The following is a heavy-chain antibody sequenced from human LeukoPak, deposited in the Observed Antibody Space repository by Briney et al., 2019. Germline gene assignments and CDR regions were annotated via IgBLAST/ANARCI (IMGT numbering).Heavy chain of an antibody. J-gene: IGHJ4*02. V-gene: IGHV3-23*01. CDR2: IRGTGGRT. Sequence: PGGSLRLSYAASGFTFNSYDMTWVRQAPGKGLEWVSSIRGTGGRTYYADSVKGRFTISRDSSKNTLYLQMNSLKAEDTAVYYCAKARYCSGGTCSNFDFWGQGTLVTVSS. D-gene: IGHD2-15*01. CDR1: GFTFNSYD. CDR3: AKARYCSGGTCSNFDF.